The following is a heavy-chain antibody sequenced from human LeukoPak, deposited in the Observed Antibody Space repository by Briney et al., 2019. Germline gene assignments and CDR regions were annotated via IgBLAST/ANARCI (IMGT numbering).Heavy chain of an antibody. CDR3: ARKNWGSGGYWYFDL. Sequence: SETLSLTCTVSGGSISSYYWSWIRQPPGKGLEWIGYIYYSGSTNYNPSLKRRVTISVDTSKNQFSLKLSSVTAADTAVYYCARKNWGSGGYWYFDLWGRGTLVTVSS. V-gene: IGHV4-59*01. CDR1: GGSISSYY. CDR2: IYYSGST. J-gene: IGHJ2*01. D-gene: IGHD7-27*01.